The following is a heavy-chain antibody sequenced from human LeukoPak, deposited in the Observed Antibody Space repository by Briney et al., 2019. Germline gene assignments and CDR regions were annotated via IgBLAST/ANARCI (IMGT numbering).Heavy chain of an antibody. D-gene: IGHD3-10*01. J-gene: IGHJ5*02. CDR2: ISAYNGNT. CDR1: VYTFTNYG. Sequence: ASLKVSCTTSVYTFTNYGISWVRQAPGQGLEWMGCISAYNGNTNSAQKFQGRVTMTTDTSTNTAYMELRSLRSDDTAVYYCARDFSSVHRGEVSYHWGQGTLVTVSS. CDR3: ARDFSSVHRGEVSYH. V-gene: IGHV1-18*01.